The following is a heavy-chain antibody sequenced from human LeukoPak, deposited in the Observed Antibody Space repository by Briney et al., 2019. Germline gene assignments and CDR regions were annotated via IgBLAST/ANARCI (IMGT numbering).Heavy chain of an antibody. D-gene: IGHD1-26*01. CDR3: AKSPVSGTSWFDP. V-gene: IGHV3-23*01. CDR2: ISGSGGST. Sequence: GGSLRLSCAVSGFTFSSSAMTWVRQAPGKGLEWVSAISGSGGSTYYADSVKGRFTISRDNSKNTLYLQMNSLRAEDTAVYYCAKSPVSGTSWFDPWGQGTLVTVSS. CDR1: GFTFSSSA. J-gene: IGHJ5*02.